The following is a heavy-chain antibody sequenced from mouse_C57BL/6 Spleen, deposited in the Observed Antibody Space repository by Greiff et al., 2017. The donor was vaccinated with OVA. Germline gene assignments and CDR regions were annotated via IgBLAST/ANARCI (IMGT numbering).Heavy chain of an antibody. CDR1: GYTFTDYY. Sequence: EVHLVESGPVLVKPGASVKMSCKASGYTFTDYYMNWVKQSHGKSLEWIGVINPYNGGTSYNQKFKGKATLTVDKSSSTAYMELNSLTSEDSAVYYCAREGSSYDYWGQGTLVTVSA. J-gene: IGHJ3*01. CDR2: INPYNGGT. D-gene: IGHD1-1*01. CDR3: AREGSSYDY. V-gene: IGHV1-19*01.